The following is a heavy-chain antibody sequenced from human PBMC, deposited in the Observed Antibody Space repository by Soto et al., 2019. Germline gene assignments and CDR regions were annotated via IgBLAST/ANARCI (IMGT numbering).Heavy chain of an antibody. CDR3: ARWGGVRGVMFYYYGMDV. V-gene: IGHV5-10-1*03. CDR1: GYSFTSYW. J-gene: IGHJ6*02. Sequence: EVQLVQSGAEVKKPGESLRISCKGSGYSFTSYWISWVRQMPGKGLEWMGRIDPSDSYTNYSPSFQGHVTISADKSISTAYLQWSSLKASDTAMYYCARWGGVRGVMFYYYGMDVWGQGTTVTVSS. D-gene: IGHD3-10*01. CDR2: IDPSDSYT.